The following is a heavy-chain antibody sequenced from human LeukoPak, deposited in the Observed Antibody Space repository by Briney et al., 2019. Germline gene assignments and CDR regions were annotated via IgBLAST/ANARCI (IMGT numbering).Heavy chain of an antibody. J-gene: IGHJ4*02. D-gene: IGHD3-10*01. CDR2: IYYSGTT. Sequence: SETLSLTCTVSGGSISSSSYYWAWIRQPPGKGLEWIGSIYYSGTTYYKPSLRGRVTISVDTSKNQFSMKLSSVTAADTAMYYCARHASITMVRDYFEYWGQGTLATVSS. CDR3: ARHASITMVRDYFEY. CDR1: GGSISSSSYY. V-gene: IGHV4-39*01.